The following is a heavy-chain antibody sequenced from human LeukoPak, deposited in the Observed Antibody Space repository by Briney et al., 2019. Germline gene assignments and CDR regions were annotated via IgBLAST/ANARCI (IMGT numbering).Heavy chain of an antibody. CDR2: ISGSGGST. CDR3: AKSLGSSGYYYVFDY. D-gene: IGHD3-22*01. J-gene: IGHJ4*02. Sequence: QPGGSLRLSCAASGFTFSNYAMTSVRQAPGKGLEWVSGISGSGGSTYYEDFVKGRFTISRDNSKSTLYLQMNSLRAEDTAVYYCAKSLGSSGYYYVFDYWGQGTLVTVSS. V-gene: IGHV3-23*01. CDR1: GFTFSNYA.